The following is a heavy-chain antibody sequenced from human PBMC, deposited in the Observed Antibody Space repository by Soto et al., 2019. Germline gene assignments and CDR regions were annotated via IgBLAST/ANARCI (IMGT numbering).Heavy chain of an antibody. CDR1: GYNFAGYW. CDR2: IYPSDSDT. V-gene: IGHV5-51*01. D-gene: IGHD4-17*01. CDR3: ARQGNGAEGFDY. J-gene: IGHJ4*02. Sequence: GESLKISCKGSGYNFAGYWIAWVRQMPGKGLELMGIIYPSDSDTRYRPSFQGQVTISADKSISSAYLQWSSLRASDTAMYYCARQGNGAEGFDYWGQGTLVTVYS.